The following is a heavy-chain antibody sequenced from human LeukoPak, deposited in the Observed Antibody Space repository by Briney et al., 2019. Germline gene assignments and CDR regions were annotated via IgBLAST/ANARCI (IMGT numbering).Heavy chain of an antibody. V-gene: IGHV1-69*02. CDR1: GGTFSSYT. CDR3: ARVDYYDSSGYYYFDY. CDR2: IIPILGIA. J-gene: IGHJ4*02. D-gene: IGHD3-22*01. Sequence: ASVKVSCKASGGTFSSYTISWVRQAPGQGLEWMGRIIPILGIANYAQKFQGRVTITADKSTSTTYMELSSLRSEDTAVYYCARVDYYDSSGYYYFDYWGQGTLDTVSS.